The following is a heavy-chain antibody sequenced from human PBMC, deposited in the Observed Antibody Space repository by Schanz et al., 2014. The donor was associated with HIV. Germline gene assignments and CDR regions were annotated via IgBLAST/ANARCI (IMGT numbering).Heavy chain of an antibody. CDR3: AQMGAFAAFDI. Sequence: EVQLLDSGGGLVQPGGSLRLSCVASGFTFNNYAMTWVRQAPGKGLEWVSSISESGGRSYYADSVNGRFTISRDNSRNTLFLQMDSLRVDDTAVYYCAQMGAFAAFDIWGHGTVVTVSP. CDR2: ISESGGRS. CDR1: GFTFNNYA. V-gene: IGHV3-23*01. D-gene: IGHD3-16*01. J-gene: IGHJ3*02.